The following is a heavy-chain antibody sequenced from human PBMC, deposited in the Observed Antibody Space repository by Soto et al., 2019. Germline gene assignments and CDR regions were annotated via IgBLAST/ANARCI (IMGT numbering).Heavy chain of an antibody. CDR1: GGDLTNSG. Sequence: QVHLVQSGAEMKKPGSSVKVSCKVSGGDLTNSGISWVRQAPGQGLEWMGGIFPLVAMVDYSQKFQGRVTTTADETTNTAHIDLGTLRCEDTAVDYCAEEAGAAFKAWGQGTLVIVSS. CDR2: IFPLVAMV. J-gene: IGHJ4*02. V-gene: IGHV1-69*12. CDR3: AEEAGAAFKA. D-gene: IGHD1-26*01.